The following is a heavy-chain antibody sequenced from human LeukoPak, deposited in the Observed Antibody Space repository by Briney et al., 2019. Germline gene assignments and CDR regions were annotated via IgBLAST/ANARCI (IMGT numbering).Heavy chain of an antibody. Sequence: SETLSLTCTVSGGSISSYYWSWVRQPPGKGLEGIGFVYYTGSTNYSPSLKSRVTISVDTSKNQFSLTLRSVTAADTAVYYCARISSSNWYNERGAFDVWGQGTMVTVSS. J-gene: IGHJ3*01. CDR3: ARISSSNWYNERGAFDV. V-gene: IGHV4-59*01. D-gene: IGHD6-13*01. CDR1: GGSISSYY. CDR2: VYYTGST.